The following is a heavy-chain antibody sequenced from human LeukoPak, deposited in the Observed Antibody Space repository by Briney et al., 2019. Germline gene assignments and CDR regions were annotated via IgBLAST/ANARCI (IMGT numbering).Heavy chain of an antibody. V-gene: IGHV4-59*01. CDR3: ARVKGTYSSSWSAVYYYYGMDV. D-gene: IGHD6-13*01. J-gene: IGHJ6*02. Sequence: SETLSLTCTVSGGSISSFYWSWIRQPPGKGLEWIGYIYYSGSTNYNPSLKSRVTISVDTSKNQFSLTLSSVTAADTAVYYCARVKGTYSSSWSAVYYYYGMDVWGQGTTVTVSS. CDR2: IYYSGST. CDR1: GGSISSFY.